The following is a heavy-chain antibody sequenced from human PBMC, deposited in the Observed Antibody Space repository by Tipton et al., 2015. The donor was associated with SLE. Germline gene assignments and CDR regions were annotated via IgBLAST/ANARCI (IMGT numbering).Heavy chain of an antibody. CDR3: ARASPTAPYYYYYMDV. CDR1: GGSFSGYY. CDR2: INHSGST. V-gene: IGHV4-34*01. J-gene: IGHJ6*03. D-gene: IGHD4-17*01. Sequence: TLSLTCAVYGGSFSGYYWSWIRQPPGKGLEWIGEINHSGSTNYNPSLKSRVTISVDTSKNQFSLKLSSVTAADTAVYYCARASPTAPYYYYYMDVWGKGTTVTVSS.